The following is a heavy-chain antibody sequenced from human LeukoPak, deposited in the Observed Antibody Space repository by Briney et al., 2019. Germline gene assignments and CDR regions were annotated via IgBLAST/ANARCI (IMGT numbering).Heavy chain of an antibody. CDR3: ARGGIAARPDWFDP. CDR1: GGSISSYY. J-gene: IGHJ5*02. D-gene: IGHD6-6*01. CDR2: IYCSGST. Sequence: SETLSLTCTVSGGSISSYYWSWIRQPPGKGLEWIGYIYCSGSTNYNPSLKSRVTISVDTSKNQFSLKLSSVTAADTAVYYCARGGIAARPDWFDPWGQGTLVTVSS. V-gene: IGHV4-59*01.